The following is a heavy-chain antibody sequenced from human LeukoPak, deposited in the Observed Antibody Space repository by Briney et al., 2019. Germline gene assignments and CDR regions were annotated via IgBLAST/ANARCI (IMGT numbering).Heavy chain of an antibody. J-gene: IGHJ4*02. D-gene: IGHD6-13*01. CDR2: INPNTGGT. V-gene: IGHV1-2*02. CDR3: ARVGASSSWAGPCDY. Sequence: ASVKVSCKASGYTFTGYYMHWVRQAPGQGLQWMGWINPNTGGTNYVQKLQGRVSMTTDSSTSTVYMELRSLRSDDTAVYYCARVGASSSWAGPCDYWDEGTLVTVSS. CDR1: GYTFTGYY.